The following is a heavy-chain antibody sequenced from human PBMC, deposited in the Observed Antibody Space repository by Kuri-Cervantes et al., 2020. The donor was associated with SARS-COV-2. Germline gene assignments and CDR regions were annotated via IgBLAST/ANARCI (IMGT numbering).Heavy chain of an antibody. Sequence: ASVKVSCKAPETTFPNYDINWVRQAPGQGLEWMGWINPNSGGTNYAQKFQGRVTMTTDTSTSTAYMELRSLRSDDTAVYYCVFGSIGQLGNFDYWGQGTLVTVSS. J-gene: IGHJ4*02. CDR2: INPNSGGT. CDR1: ETTFPNYD. V-gene: IGHV1-2*02. CDR3: VFGSIGQLGNFDY. D-gene: IGHD6-13*01.